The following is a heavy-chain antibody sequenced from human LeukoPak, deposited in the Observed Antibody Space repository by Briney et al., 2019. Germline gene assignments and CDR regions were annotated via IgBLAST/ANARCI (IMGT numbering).Heavy chain of an antibody. Sequence: GGSLRLSCAASGFTFNTYTMNWVRQAPGKGLEWVSYISGSSGIIDYADSVRGRFTISRDNAKNSLYLQMNSLRAEDTAVYYCARGRGWYQGDYWGQGTLVTVSS. CDR1: GFTFNTYT. CDR3: ARGRGWYQGDY. V-gene: IGHV3-48*01. J-gene: IGHJ4*02. D-gene: IGHD6-19*01. CDR2: ISGSSGII.